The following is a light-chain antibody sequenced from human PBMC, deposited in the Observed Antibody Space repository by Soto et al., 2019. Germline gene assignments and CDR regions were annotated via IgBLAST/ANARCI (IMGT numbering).Light chain of an antibody. CDR2: DVN. J-gene: IGLJ2*01. CDR1: SSDVGGYHY. V-gene: IGLV2-14*03. CDR3: SSYAGSRTLV. Sequence: QSALTQPASVSGSPGQSVTISCTGTSSDVGGYHYVSWYQQHPGKAPKLMIYDVNNRPSGFSNRFSGSKSGNTASLTISGLQAEDEADYYCSSYAGSRTLVFGGGTKLTVL.